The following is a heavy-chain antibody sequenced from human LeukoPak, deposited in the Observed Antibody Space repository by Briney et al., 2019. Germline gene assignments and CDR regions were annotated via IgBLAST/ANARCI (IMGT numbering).Heavy chain of an antibody. J-gene: IGHJ6*02. V-gene: IGHV4-39*01. CDR1: GGSISSSSYY. D-gene: IGHD3-9*01. CDR3: ARQDDILTLDV. CDR2: IYYSGST. Sequence: PSETLSLTCTVSGGSISSSSYYWGWVRQPPGKGLGWIGSIYYSGSTYYSPSLKSRVTISVDTSKNQFSLKLSSVTAADTAVYYCARQDDILTLDVWGQGTTVTVSS.